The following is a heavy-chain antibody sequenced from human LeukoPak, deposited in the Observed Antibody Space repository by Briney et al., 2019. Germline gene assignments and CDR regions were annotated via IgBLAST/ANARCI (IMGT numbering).Heavy chain of an antibody. V-gene: IGHV4-4*07. J-gene: IGHJ3*02. Sequence: SETLSLTCTVSGGSISSYYWSWIRQPAGKGLEWIGRIYTSGSTNYNPSLKSRVTMSVDTSKNQFSLKLSSVTAADTAVYYCARDTVAATHVAFDIWGQGTMVTVSS. CDR1: GGSISSYY. CDR2: IYTSGST. CDR3: ARDTVAATHVAFDI. D-gene: IGHD2-15*01.